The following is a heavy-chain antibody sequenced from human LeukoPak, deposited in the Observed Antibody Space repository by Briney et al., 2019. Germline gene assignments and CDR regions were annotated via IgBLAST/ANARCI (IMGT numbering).Heavy chain of an antibody. V-gene: IGHV3-30*18. CDR1: GFTFSSFG. CDR3: AKDSNSWIHYYYTGMDV. Sequence: GGSLRLSCAASGFTFSSFGMHWVRQAPGKGLEWVAVTSYDGVSKYYADSVKGRFTISRDNAKNTVYLQMNSLRTEDTSVYYCAKDSNSWIHYYYTGMDVWGQGTTVTVSS. CDR2: TSYDGVSK. J-gene: IGHJ6*02. D-gene: IGHD5-18*01.